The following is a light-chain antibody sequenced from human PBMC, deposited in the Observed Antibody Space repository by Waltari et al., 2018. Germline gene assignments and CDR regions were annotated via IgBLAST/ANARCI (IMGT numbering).Light chain of an antibody. J-gene: IGKJ1*01. CDR2: KVS. CDR1: QSLVSSEGNTY. CDR3: MQGSHWPWT. Sequence: DVVMTQSPLSLPVTLGQPASISCRSSQSLVSSEGNTYFTWFQQRPGQSPRRLFYKVSNRDSGVPDRFSGSGSGTDFTLRISRVEAEDVGVYYCMQGSHWPWTFGQGTKVEIK. V-gene: IGKV2-30*01.